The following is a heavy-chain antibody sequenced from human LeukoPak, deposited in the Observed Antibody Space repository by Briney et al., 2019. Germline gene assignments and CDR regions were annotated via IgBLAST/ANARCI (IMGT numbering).Heavy chain of an antibody. J-gene: IGHJ4*02. CDR1: GFTVSSNY. CDR2: IYSGGST. CDR3: ARDWVAAAGREGVYYFDY. V-gene: IGHV3-53*01. D-gene: IGHD6-13*01. Sequence: GGSLRLSCAASGFTVSSNYMSWVRQAPGKGLEWVSVIYSGGSTYYADSVKGRFTISRDNAKNSLYLQMNSLRAEDTAVYYCARDWVAAAGREGVYYFDYWGQGTLVTVSS.